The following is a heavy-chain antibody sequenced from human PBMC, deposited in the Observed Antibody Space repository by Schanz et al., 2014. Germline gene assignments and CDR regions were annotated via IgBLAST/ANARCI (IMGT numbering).Heavy chain of an antibody. CDR1: GYTFTSYG. Sequence: QVQLVQSGAEVKKPGASVKVSCKASGYTFTSYGISWVRQAPGQGLEWMGWISVYNHNKEYDQKFQGRVTMTTDTSTSTAYMALTDLRPDDTAVDYWAESECDSVTDSYCRLDPWGQGTLVTVSS. J-gene: IGHJ5*02. CDR2: ISVYNHNK. V-gene: IGHV1-18*01. D-gene: IGHD3-9*01. CDR3: AESECDSVTDSYCRLDP.